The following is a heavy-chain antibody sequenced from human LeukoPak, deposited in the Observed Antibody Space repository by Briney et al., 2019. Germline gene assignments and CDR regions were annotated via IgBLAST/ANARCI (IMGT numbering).Heavy chain of an antibody. V-gene: IGHV3-74*01. CDR1: GFTFSTYW. J-gene: IGHJ4*02. D-gene: IGHD6-13*01. CDR2: IDYGGSST. Sequence: GGSLRLSCAASGFTFSTYWMHWVRQPPGKGLVWVSRIDYGGSSTSYADSVKGRFTISRDNAKNTLFLQMNSLRAEDTAVYYCATLAAAGTDYWGRGTLVTVSS. CDR3: ATLAAAGTDY.